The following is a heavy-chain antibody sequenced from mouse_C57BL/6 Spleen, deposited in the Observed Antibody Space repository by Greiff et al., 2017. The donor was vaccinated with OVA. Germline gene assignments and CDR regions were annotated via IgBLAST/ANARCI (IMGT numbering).Heavy chain of an antibody. V-gene: IGHV1-69*01. J-gene: IGHJ4*01. CDR1: GYTFTSYW. CDR3: ARDYGSSYDAMDY. D-gene: IGHD1-1*01. Sequence: QVQLQQPGAELVMPGASVKLSCKASGYTFTSYWMHWVKQRPGQGLEWIGEIDPSDSYTTYNQTFKGKSTLTVDKSSSTAYMQLSSLTSEDSAVDDCARDYGSSYDAMDYWGQGTSVTVSS. CDR2: IDPSDSYT.